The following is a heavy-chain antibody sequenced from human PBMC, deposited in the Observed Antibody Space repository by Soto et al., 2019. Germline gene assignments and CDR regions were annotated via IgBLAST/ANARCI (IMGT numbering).Heavy chain of an antibody. J-gene: IGHJ5*02. D-gene: IGHD1-1*01. CDR3: ARGKRS. V-gene: IGHV4-34*01. CDR1: VGSFSGYY. CDR2: INHSGST. Sequence: SETLSLTCAVYVGSFSGYYWSWIRQPPGKGLEWIGEINHSGSTNYNPSLKSRVTISVDTSKNQFSLKLSSVTAADTAVYYCARGKRSWGQGTLVTVSS.